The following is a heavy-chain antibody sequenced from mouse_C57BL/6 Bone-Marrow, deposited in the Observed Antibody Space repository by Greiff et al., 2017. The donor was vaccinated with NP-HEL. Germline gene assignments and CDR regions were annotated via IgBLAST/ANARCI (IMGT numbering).Heavy chain of an antibody. CDR3: ARVRIYDGYVFGY. J-gene: IGHJ2*01. Sequence: EVKLQESGTVLARPGASVKMSCKTSGYTFTSYWMHWVKQRPGQGLEWIGAIYPGNSDTSYNQKFKGKAKLTAVTSASTAYMQLSSLTNEDSAVYYCARVRIYDGYVFGYWGQGTTLTVST. V-gene: IGHV1-5*01. CDR2: IYPGNSDT. D-gene: IGHD2-3*01. CDR1: GYTFTSYW.